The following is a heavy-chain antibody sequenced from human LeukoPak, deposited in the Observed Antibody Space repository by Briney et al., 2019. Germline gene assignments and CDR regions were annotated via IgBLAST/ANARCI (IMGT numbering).Heavy chain of an antibody. D-gene: IGHD3-10*01. CDR1: GGSFSGYY. J-gene: IGHJ4*02. CDR3: ARARRGITMVRGADY. V-gene: IGHV4-34*01. Sequence: PSETLSLTGAVYGGSFSGYYWSWIRQPPGKGLEWIGEINHSGGTNYNPSLKSRVTISVDTSKNQFSLKLSSVTAADTAVYYCARARRGITMVRGADYWGQGTLVTVSS. CDR2: INHSGGT.